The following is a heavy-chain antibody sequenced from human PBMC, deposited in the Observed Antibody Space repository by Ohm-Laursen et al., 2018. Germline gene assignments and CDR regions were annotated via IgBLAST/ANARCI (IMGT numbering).Heavy chain of an antibody. J-gene: IGHJ4*02. D-gene: IGHD3-10*01. Sequence: SLRLSCAASGFTFSSYGMHWVRQAPGKGLEWVASIKQDGTEKHYVESMQGRFTISRGNVKQFLYLQMDILRVEDTAVYYCARDLGVMRGVMTLDYWGQGTLLTVSS. CDR1: GFTFSSYG. CDR3: ARDLGVMRGVMTLDY. V-gene: IGHV3-7*01. CDR2: IKQDGTEK.